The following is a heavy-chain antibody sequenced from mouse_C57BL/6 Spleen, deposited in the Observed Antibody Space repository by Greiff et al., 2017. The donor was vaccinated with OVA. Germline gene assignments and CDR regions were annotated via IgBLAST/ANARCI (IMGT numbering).Heavy chain of an antibody. CDR2: INYDGSST. CDR3: AREEVPYWYFDV. D-gene: IGHD2-14*01. V-gene: IGHV5-16*01. J-gene: IGHJ1*03. Sequence: DVKLVESAGGLVQPGSSMKLSCTASGFTFSDYYMAWVRQVPEKGLEWVANINYDGSSTYYLDSLKSRFIISRDNAKNILYLQMSSLKSEDTATYDCAREEVPYWYFDVWGTGTTVTVSS. CDR1: GFTFSDYY.